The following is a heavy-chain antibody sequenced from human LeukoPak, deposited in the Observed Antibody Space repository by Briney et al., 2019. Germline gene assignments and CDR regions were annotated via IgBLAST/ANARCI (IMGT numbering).Heavy chain of an antibody. CDR1: GGSISSSSYY. Sequence: SETLSLTCTVSGGSISSSSYYWGWIRQPPGKGLEWIGSIYYSGSTYYNPSLKSRVTLSVDTSKNQFSLKLSSVTAADTAVYYCARHRAVSVVGNFYFDYWGQGTLVTVSS. CDR2: IYYSGST. V-gene: IGHV4-39*01. CDR3: ARHRAVSVVGNFYFDY. J-gene: IGHJ4*02. D-gene: IGHD1-26*01.